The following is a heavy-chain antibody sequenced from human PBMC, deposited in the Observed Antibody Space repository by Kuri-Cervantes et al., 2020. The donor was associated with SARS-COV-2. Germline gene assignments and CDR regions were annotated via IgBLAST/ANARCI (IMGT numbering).Heavy chain of an antibody. CDR3: ARDRSRAFYI. Sequence: SGTLSLTCTVSGGSISSYYWSWIRQPPGKGLGWIGYIYYSGSTNYNPSLKSRVTISVDTSKNQFSLKLSSVTAADTAVYYCARDRSRAFYIWGQGTMVTVSS. J-gene: IGHJ3*02. CDR2: IYYSGST. V-gene: IGHV4-59*01. CDR1: GGSISSYY.